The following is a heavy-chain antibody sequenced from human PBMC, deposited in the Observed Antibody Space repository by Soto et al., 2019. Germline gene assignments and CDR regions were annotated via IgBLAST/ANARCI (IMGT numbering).Heavy chain of an antibody. J-gene: IGHJ3*02. D-gene: IGHD6-19*01. V-gene: IGHV4-59*01. CDR2: IYYSGST. CDR3: AREGKWLVHASAFEI. CDR1: GGSISSYY. Sequence: SETLSLTCTVSGGSISSYYWSWIRQPPGKGLEWIGYIYYSGSTNYNPSLKSRVTISVDTSKNQFSLKLSSVTAADTAVYYCAREGKWLVHASAFEIWGEGTMFTVS.